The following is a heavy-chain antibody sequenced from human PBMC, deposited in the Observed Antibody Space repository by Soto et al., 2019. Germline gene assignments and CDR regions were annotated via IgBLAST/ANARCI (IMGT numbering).Heavy chain of an antibody. CDR1: VGPVGSGSYF. V-gene: IGHV4-61*03. Sequence: QVKLQDSGPGLLKPSETLSPTSTVPVGPVGSGSYFGTWIRRPPGRDLGGMGNIFYSGSTNYNPSLKSRVTISVDTSKNHFSLRLTSVTAADTAVYYCARGDPYYGSGSYHWFDPWGQGTLVTVSS. J-gene: IGHJ5*02. D-gene: IGHD3-10*01. CDR3: ARGDPYYGSGSYHWFDP. CDR2: IFYSGST.